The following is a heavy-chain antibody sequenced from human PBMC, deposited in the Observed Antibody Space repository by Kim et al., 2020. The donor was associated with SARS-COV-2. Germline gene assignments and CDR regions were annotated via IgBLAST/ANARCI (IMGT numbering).Heavy chain of an antibody. CDR3: ARQQLTTYGMDV. V-gene: IGHV4-59*08. Sequence: SETLSLTCTVSGGSISSYYWSWIRQPPGKGLEWIGYIYYSGSTNYNPSLKSRVTISVDTSKNQFSLKLSSVTAADTAVYYCARQQLTTYGMDVWGQGTTV. CDR2: IYYSGST. J-gene: IGHJ6*02. D-gene: IGHD6-13*01. CDR1: GGSISSYY.